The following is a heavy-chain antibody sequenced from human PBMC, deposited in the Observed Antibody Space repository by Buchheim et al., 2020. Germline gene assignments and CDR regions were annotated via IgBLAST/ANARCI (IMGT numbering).Heavy chain of an antibody. CDR3: ATYCSGGSCYAAFDY. D-gene: IGHD2-15*01. J-gene: IGHJ4*02. Sequence: EVQLVESGGGLVQPGGSLRLSCAASGFTFSSYEMNWVRQAPGKGLEWVSYISSSGSTIYYADSVNGRFTISRDNAKNSLYLQMNSLRAEDTAVYYCATYCSGGSCYAAFDYWGQGTL. V-gene: IGHV3-48*03. CDR2: ISSSGSTI. CDR1: GFTFSSYE.